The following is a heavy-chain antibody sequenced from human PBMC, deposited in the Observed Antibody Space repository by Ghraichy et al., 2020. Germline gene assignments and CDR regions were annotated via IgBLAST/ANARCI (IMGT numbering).Heavy chain of an antibody. CDR1: GFTFGGYS. J-gene: IGHJ4*02. CDR3: ARIGLGFSFGQGMDY. CDR2: IQHDASNK. D-gene: IGHD3-16*01. Sequence: GGSLRLSCAASGFTFGGYSLHWVRQAPGKGLEWVAVIQHDASNKYYADSVKGRFTISRDNFKNTLYLQMNSLTTEDTAVYYCARIGLGFSFGQGMDYWGQG. V-gene: IGHV3-30-3*01.